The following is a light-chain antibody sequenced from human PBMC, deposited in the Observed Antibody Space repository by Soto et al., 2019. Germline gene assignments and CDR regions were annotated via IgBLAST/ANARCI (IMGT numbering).Light chain of an antibody. CDR2: GAS. V-gene: IGKV3-20*01. J-gene: IGKJ4*01. Sequence: EVVLTQSPGTLSLSPGERATLSCRASQIFSSTSLAWYQQKPGQAPRLLIYGASTRAAGIPDRFSGSGSGTDFTLTISSLQPEDFATYYCQQANSFPLTFGGGTKVDIK. CDR1: QIFSSTS. CDR3: QQANSFPLT.